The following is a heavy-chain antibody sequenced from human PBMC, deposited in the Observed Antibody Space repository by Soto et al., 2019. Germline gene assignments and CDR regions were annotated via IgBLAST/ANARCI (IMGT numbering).Heavy chain of an antibody. V-gene: IGHV3-9*01. D-gene: IGHD2-15*01. CDR1: GFTFSDYT. CDR2: ISYYSGSI. J-gene: IGHJ6*02. CDR3: AKSMGGTANGMDV. Sequence: GGSLRLSCAVSGFTFSDYTMHWVRQVPGKGLEWVSGISYYSGSIGYADSVKGRFTISRDNAKNSLYLQMNSLRAEDTALYYCAKSMGGTANGMDVWGQGTTVTVSS.